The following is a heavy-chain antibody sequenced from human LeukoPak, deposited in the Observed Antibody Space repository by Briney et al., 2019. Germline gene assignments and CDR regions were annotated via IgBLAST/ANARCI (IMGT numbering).Heavy chain of an antibody. CDR1: GFTFSSYW. Sequence: EGSLRLSCAASGFTFSSYWMSWVRQAPGKGLEWMANINQDGSEKYYVDSVKGRFTISRDNAKNSLYLQMNSLRAEDAAVYYCARSARGYYYDSSGYYSPLFDYWGRGTLVTVSS. CDR2: INQDGSEK. D-gene: IGHD3-22*01. CDR3: ARSARGYYYDSSGYYSPLFDY. J-gene: IGHJ4*02. V-gene: IGHV3-7*01.